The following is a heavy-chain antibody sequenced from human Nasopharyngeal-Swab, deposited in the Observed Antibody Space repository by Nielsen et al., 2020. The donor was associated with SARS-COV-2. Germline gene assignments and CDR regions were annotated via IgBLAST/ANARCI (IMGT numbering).Heavy chain of an antibody. V-gene: IGHV3-64*01. Sequence: GGSLRLSCAASGFTFSSYAMHWVRQAPGKGLEYVSAISSNGGSTYYANSVKGRFTISRDNSKNTLYLQMGSLRAEDTAVYYCAAGGDSSSSTFDYWGQGTLVTVSS. J-gene: IGHJ4*02. D-gene: IGHD6-6*01. CDR3: AAGGDSSSSTFDY. CDR1: GFTFSSYA. CDR2: ISSNGGST.